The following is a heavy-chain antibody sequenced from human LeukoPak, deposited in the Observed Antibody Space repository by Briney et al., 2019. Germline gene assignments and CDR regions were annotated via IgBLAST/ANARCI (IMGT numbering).Heavy chain of an antibody. D-gene: IGHD3-10*01. V-gene: IGHV1-2*02. CDR2: INPNSGGT. Sequence: ASVTVSYKASGYTFTGYYMHWVRQAPGQGLAWMGWINPNSGGTNYAQKFQGRVTMTRDTSISTAYMELSRLRSDDTAVYYCARVIARGGYDAFDIWGQGTMVTVSS. CDR1: GYTFTGYY. J-gene: IGHJ3*02. CDR3: ARVIARGGYDAFDI.